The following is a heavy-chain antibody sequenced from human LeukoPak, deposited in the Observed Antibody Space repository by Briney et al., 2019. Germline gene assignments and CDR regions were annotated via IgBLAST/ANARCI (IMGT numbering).Heavy chain of an antibody. CDR1: GFTFSSYG. CDR2: ISYDGSNK. J-gene: IGHJ3*02. Sequence: QPGGSLRLSCAASGFTFSSYGMHWVRQAPGKGLEWVAVISYDGSNKYYADSVKGRFTISRDNSKNTLYLQMNSLRAEDTAVYYCAEGGRGGSSPGRAFDIWGQGTMVTVSS. D-gene: IGHD1-26*01. CDR3: AEGGRGGSSPGRAFDI. V-gene: IGHV3-30*18.